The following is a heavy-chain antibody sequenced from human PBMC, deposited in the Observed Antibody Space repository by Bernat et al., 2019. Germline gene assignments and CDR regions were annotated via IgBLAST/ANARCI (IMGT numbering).Heavy chain of an antibody. CDR2: IRSKRYGGTT. D-gene: IGHD3-22*01. Sequence: EVQLVESGGGLVQPGRSLRLSCTASGFTFGDYAVNWVRQAPGKGLEWVGLIRSKRYGGTTEDAASVKGRFSISRDDSKSIAYLQMNSLKIEDTAVYYCARDYHISGYYRVAFDIWGQGTMVTVSS. CDR3: ARDYHISGYYRVAFDI. CDR1: GFTFGDYA. V-gene: IGHV3-49*04. J-gene: IGHJ3*02.